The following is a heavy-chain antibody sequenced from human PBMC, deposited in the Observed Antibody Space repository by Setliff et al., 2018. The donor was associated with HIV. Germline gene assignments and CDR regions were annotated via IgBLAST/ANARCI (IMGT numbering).Heavy chain of an antibody. D-gene: IGHD3-9*01. J-gene: IGHJ4*02. Sequence: SETLSLTCTVSGGSFTSRSYYWGWIRQPPGKGLEWIGGFYYRGMPYYNPSLKSRVTISVDTSKNQFSLELTSVAATDTAVYYCARQVREPGTDEYFLDYWGQGAPVTVSS. V-gene: IGHV4-39*01. CDR3: ARQVREPGTDEYFLDY. CDR1: GGSFTSRSYY. CDR2: FYYRGMP.